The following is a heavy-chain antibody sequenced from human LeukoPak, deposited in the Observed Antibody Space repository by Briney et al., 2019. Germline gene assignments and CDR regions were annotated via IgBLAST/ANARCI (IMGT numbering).Heavy chain of an antibody. D-gene: IGHD6-13*01. V-gene: IGHV4-39*07. CDR2: IYYSGST. CDR3: ARDSSDALAAAGGCFDY. Sequence: PSETLSLTCTVSGGSISSSSYYWGWIRQPPGKGLEWIGSIYYSGSTYYNPSLKSRVTISVDTSKNQFSLKLSSVTAADTAVYYCARDSSDALAAAGGCFDYWGQGTLVTVSS. J-gene: IGHJ4*02. CDR1: GGSISSSSYY.